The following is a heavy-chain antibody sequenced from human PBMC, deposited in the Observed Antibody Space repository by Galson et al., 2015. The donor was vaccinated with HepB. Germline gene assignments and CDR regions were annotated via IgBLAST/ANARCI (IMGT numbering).Heavy chain of an antibody. CDR2: IIPIFGTA. CDR3: ARGNYYGSGSYYYYGMDV. D-gene: IGHD3-10*01. V-gene: IGHV1-69*13. CDR1: GGTFSSYA. Sequence: SVKVSCKASGGTFSSYAISWVRPAPGQGLEWMGGIIPIFGTANYAQKFQGRVTITADESTSTAYMELSSLRSEDTAVYYCARGNYYGSGSYYYYGMDVWGQGTTVTVSS. J-gene: IGHJ6*02.